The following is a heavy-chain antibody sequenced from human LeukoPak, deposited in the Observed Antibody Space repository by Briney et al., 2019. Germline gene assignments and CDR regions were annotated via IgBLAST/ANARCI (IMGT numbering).Heavy chain of an antibody. CDR3: AGSIVADRAIFEY. CDR2: IYYSGST. CDR1: VGPISSGGYS. D-gene: IGHD6-13*01. J-gene: IGHJ4*02. V-gene: IGHV4-31*01. Sequence: SETLLQTCTVPVGPISSGGYSSSSIPQPPGKGLEPIGYIYYSGSTDYNRSLKNQGTISVDTSKIQFALKLSSVTAADTAVYYCAGSIVADRAIFEYWGQGTLVTVSS.